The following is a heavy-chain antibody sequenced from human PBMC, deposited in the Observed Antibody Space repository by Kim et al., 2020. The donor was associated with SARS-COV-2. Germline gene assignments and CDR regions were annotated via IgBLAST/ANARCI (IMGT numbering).Heavy chain of an antibody. V-gene: IGHV3-9*01. Sequence: GGSLRLSCAASGFTFDDYAMHWVGQAPGKGLEWVSGISWNSGSIGYADSVKGRFTISRDNAKNSLYLQMNSLRAEDTALYYCAKDAGDGSGVWGQGTLVTVSS. J-gene: IGHJ4*02. CDR1: GFTFDDYA. CDR3: AKDAGDGSGV. D-gene: IGHD3-10*01. CDR2: ISWNSGSI.